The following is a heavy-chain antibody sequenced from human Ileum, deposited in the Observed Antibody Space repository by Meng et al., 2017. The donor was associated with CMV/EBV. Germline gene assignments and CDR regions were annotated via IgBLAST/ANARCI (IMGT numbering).Heavy chain of an antibody. J-gene: IGHJ4*02. CDR2: INHSGST. CDR3: ARGSSGAVDLDY. D-gene: IGHD6-19*01. V-gene: IGHV4-34*01. Sequence: SETLSLTCAVYGGSFSGYYWSWIRQPPGKGLEWIGEINHSGSTNYNPSLKSRVTISVDTSKNQFSLKLSSVTAADTAVYYCARGSSGAVDLDYWGQGTLVTVSS. CDR1: GGSFSGYY.